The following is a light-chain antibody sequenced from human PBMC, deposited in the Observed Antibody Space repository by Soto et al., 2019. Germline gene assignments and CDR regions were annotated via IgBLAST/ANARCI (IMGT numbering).Light chain of an antibody. Sequence: QSALTKPASVSGCPGQSITISCTGTSSDVGGYNYGSWYQQHPGKAPKLIIYDVSNRPSGVSSRFSGSKSGNTASLTISGLQAEDETDYFCSSLTSSSTYVFGTGTKLTVL. J-gene: IGLJ1*01. V-gene: IGLV2-14*01. CDR3: SSLTSSSTYV. CDR2: DVS. CDR1: SSDVGGYNY.